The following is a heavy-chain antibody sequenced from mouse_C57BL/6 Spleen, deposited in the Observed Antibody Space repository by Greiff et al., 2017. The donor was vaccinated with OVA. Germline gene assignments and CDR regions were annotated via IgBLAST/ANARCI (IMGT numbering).Heavy chain of an antibody. Sequence: QVQLKQSGPGLVAPSQSLSITCTVSGFSLTSYAISWVRQPPGKGLEWLGVIWTGGGTNYNSALKSRLSISKDNSKSQVCLKMNSLQTDDTARYYCARIYYGNYGWYFDVWGTGTTVTVSS. J-gene: IGHJ1*03. CDR1: GFSLTSYA. CDR2: IWTGGGT. CDR3: ARIYYGNYGWYFDV. D-gene: IGHD2-1*01. V-gene: IGHV2-9-1*01.